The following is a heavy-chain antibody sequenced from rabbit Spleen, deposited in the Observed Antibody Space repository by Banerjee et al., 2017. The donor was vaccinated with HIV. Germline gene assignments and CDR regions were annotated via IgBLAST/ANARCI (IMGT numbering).Heavy chain of an antibody. CDR1: GFDFSTYYM. J-gene: IGHJ4*01. Sequence: QEQLEESGGGLVQPGGSLKLSCKGSGFDFSTYYMSWVRQAPGKGLEWIACIYAGNSDNAYYANWAKGRFTISKTSSTAVGLQMTSLTAADTATYFCARWASSDGYFDLWGPGTLVTVS. CDR2: IYAGNSDNA. V-gene: IGHV1S45*01. CDR3: ARWASSDGYFDL. D-gene: IGHD1-1*01.